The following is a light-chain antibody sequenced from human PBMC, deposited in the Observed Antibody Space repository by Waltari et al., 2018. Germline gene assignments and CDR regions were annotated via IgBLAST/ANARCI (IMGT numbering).Light chain of an antibody. CDR1: SSDVGGYNL. CDR3: CSYAGSSTSL. J-gene: IGLJ3*02. Sequence: QSALTQPASVSGSPGQSITISCTGTSSDVGGYNLVSWYQQHPGKAPKLMIYEGTKRPSGVSNRFSGSKSGNTASLTISGLQAEDEADYYCCSYAGSSTSLFGGGTKLTVL. CDR2: EGT. V-gene: IGLV2-23*01.